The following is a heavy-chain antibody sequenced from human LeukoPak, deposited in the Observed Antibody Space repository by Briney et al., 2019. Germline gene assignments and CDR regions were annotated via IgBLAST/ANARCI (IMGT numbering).Heavy chain of an antibody. D-gene: IGHD3-10*01. V-gene: IGHV4-4*07. CDR3: ARDPTMVRGVIGYYYYGMDV. CDR1: GGSINSYY. J-gene: IGHJ6*02. Sequence: SETLSLTCTVSGGSINSYYWSWIRQPAGKGLEWIGRIYTSGSTNYNPPLKSRVTMSVDTSKNQFSLKLSSVTAADTAVYYCARDPTMVRGVIGYYYYGMDVWGQGTTVTVSS. CDR2: IYTSGST.